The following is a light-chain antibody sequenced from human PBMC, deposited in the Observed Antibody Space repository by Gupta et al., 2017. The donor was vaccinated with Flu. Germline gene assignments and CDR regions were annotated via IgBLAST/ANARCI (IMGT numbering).Light chain of an antibody. J-gene: IGKJ4*01. CDR1: QDISNY. Sequence: DIQMTQSPSSLSASVGDRVTITCQASQDISNYLNWYQQKPGKAPKLLIYDASNLETGVPSRFSGSGSGTDFTFTISSLQPEDIATYYCQQYDNLSTFGRGTKMEIK. V-gene: IGKV1-33*01. CDR3: QQYDNLST. CDR2: DAS.